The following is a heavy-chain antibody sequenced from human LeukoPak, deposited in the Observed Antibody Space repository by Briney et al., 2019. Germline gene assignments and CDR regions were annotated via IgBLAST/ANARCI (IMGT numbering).Heavy chain of an antibody. V-gene: IGHV1-46*01. CDR3: ARPRAFSYGQMYYFDY. Sequence: ASVKVSCKASGYTFTSYYMHWVRQAPGQGLEWMGIINPSGGSTSYAQKFQGRVTMTRDTSITTAYMELSRLRFDDTAVYYCARPRAFSYGQMYYFDYWGQGALVTVSS. CDR2: INPSGGST. J-gene: IGHJ4*02. CDR1: GYTFTSYY. D-gene: IGHD5-18*01.